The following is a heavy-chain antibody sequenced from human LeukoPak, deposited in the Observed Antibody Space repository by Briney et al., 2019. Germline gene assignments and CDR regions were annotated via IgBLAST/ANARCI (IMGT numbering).Heavy chain of an antibody. CDR3: ARSPGAARRDYYYMDV. V-gene: IGHV4-39*01. Sequence: SETLSLTCTVSGGSGGSISSSSYYWGWIRQPPGKGLEWIGSIYYSGSIYYNPSLKSRVTISVDTSKNQFSLKLSSVTAADTAVYYCARSPGAARRDYYYMDVWGKGTTVTVSS. CDR1: GGSGGSISSSSYY. CDR2: IYYSGSI. J-gene: IGHJ6*03. D-gene: IGHD6-6*01.